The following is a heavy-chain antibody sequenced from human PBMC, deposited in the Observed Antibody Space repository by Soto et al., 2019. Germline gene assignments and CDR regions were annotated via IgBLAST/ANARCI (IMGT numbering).Heavy chain of an antibody. D-gene: IGHD3-22*01. V-gene: IGHV4-30-4*01. CDR2: IYYSGST. CDR3: ARDTYYKYGMDV. CDR1: GGSISSGDYY. Sequence: PSETLSLTCTVSGGSISSGDYYRSWIRQPPGKGLEWIGYIYYSGSTYYNPSLKSRVTISVDTSKNQFSLKLSSVTAADTAVYYCARDTYYKYGMDVWGQGTTVTVSS. J-gene: IGHJ6*02.